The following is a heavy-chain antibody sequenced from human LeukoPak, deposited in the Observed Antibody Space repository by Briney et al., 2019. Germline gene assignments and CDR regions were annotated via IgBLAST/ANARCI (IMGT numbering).Heavy chain of an antibody. CDR1: GFTFLNSW. V-gene: IGHV3-7*03. Sequence: GGSLRLSCAASGFTFLNSWMSWVRQALGKGLEWMANIKPDGSQKYYVDSVKGRFTISRDNAKNSLYLQVDSLTAEDTAIYYCARDRDSNWYPYHDYWGQGVLVTVSS. J-gene: IGHJ4*02. D-gene: IGHD6-13*01. CDR3: ARDRDSNWYPYHDY. CDR2: IKPDGSQK.